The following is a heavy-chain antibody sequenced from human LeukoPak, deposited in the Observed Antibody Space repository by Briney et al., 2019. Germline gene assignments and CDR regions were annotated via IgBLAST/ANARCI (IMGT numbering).Heavy chain of an antibody. CDR2: IYYSGST. D-gene: IGHD6-6*01. J-gene: IGHJ6*03. CDR1: GGSISSSSYY. V-gene: IGHV4-39*01. Sequence: SETLSLTCTVSGGSISSSSYYWGWIRQPPGKGLEWIGSIYYSGSTYYNPSLKSRVTISVDTSKDQFSLKLSSVTAADTAVYYCARGPGTPSSSSAFYYHYYYMDVWGKGTTVTVSS. CDR3: ARGPGTPSSSSAFYYHYYYMDV.